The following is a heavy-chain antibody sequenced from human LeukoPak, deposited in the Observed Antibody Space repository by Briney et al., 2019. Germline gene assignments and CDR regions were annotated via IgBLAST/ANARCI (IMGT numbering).Heavy chain of an antibody. D-gene: IGHD6-19*01. V-gene: IGHV2-70*11. J-gene: IGHJ4*02. Sequence: SGPALVKPTQTLTLTCTFSGFSLSTSGMCVSWIRQPPGKALEWLARLDWDDDKYYSTSLKTRLTIPKDTSKNQVVLTMTNMDPVDTATYYCARIRSGSSGWYYFDYWGQGTLVTVSS. CDR2: LDWDDDK. CDR3: ARIRSGSSGWYYFDY. CDR1: GFSLSTSGMC.